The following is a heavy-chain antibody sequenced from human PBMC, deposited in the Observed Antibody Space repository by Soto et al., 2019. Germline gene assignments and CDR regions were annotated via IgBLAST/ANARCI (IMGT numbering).Heavy chain of an antibody. CDR2: IHPGDSDT. Sequence: GESLKISCQGSGYTFTSHWIGWVRQMPGKGLEWMGIIHPGDSDTRYSPSSQGQVTISADKSISTAFLQWSSLRASDTAMYYCARHWDSFDIWGQGTMVTVS. J-gene: IGHJ3*02. CDR1: GYTFTSHW. CDR3: ARHWDSFDI. V-gene: IGHV5-51*01.